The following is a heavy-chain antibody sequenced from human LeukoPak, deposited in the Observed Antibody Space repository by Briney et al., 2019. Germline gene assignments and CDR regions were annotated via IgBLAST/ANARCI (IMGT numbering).Heavy chain of an antibody. CDR2: IGVGGGNT. V-gene: IGHV1-58*01. CDR3: AAEIYGGNSDCCTFDF. J-gene: IGHJ3*01. Sequence: SVKVSCKTSGFTFSRSAVQWVRQARGQGLEWIGWIGVGGGNTNYAQRFQDRVTITRDMSTRTAYMELSSLRSEDTAVYYCAAEIYGGNSDCCTFDFWGPGTPVTVSS. CDR1: GFTFSRSA. D-gene: IGHD4-23*01.